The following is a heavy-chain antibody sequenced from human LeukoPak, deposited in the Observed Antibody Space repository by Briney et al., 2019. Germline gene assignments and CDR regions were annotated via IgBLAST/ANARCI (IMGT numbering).Heavy chain of an antibody. D-gene: IGHD4-17*01. Sequence: ASVKVSCKASGYTFTSYDINWVRQATGQGLEWMGWMNPNSGNTGYAQKFQGRVTMTRNTSISTAYMELSSLRSEDTAVYYCASGTDYGDYEGYYHGMDVWGQGTTVTVSS. CDR3: ASGTDYGDYEGYYHGMDV. V-gene: IGHV1-8*01. CDR2: MNPNSGNT. J-gene: IGHJ6*02. CDR1: GYTFTSYD.